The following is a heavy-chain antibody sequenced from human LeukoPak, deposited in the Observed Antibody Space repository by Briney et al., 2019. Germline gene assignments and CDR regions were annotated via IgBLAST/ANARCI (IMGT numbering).Heavy chain of an antibody. CDR3: ATSLEADPYCSSTSCYGSYYYYGMDV. CDR2: FDPEDGET. D-gene: IGHD2-2*01. V-gene: IGHV1-24*01. Sequence: GASVKVSCKVSGYTLTELSMHWVRQAPGKGLEWMGGFDPEDGETIYAQEFQGRVTMTEDTSTDTAYMELSSLRSEDAAVYYCATSLEADPYCSSTSCYGSYYYYGMDVWGQGTTVTVSS. CDR1: GYTLTELS. J-gene: IGHJ6*02.